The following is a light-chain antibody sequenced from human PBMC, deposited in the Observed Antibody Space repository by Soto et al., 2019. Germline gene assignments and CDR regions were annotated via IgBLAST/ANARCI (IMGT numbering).Light chain of an antibody. J-gene: IGKJ2*01. CDR1: QSVRSH. V-gene: IGKV3-15*01. Sequence: EIVMTQSPATLSVSPGERATLSCRASQSVRSHFAWYQQKPGQAPRLIIYGASTRATGIPARFSGSVSGTEFTLTISSLQSEDFAVYYCQQDNNWPSYTFGQGTKLEIK. CDR2: GAS. CDR3: QQDNNWPSYT.